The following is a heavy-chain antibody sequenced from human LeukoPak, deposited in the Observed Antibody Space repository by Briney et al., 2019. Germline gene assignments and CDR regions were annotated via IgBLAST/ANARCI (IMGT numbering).Heavy chain of an antibody. CDR3: ARRTNYLAFDY. CDR1: GLSFFSSL. J-gene: IGHJ4*02. D-gene: IGHD4/OR15-4a*01. Sequence: GGALRLSCAASGLSFFSSLMSWVRQTPEKGVGGVANMSPDGTEKYYVDSVKGRFTISRDNAKNSLYLQMNNLRAEDTAVYSCARRTNYLAFDYWGQGTLVTVSS. V-gene: IGHV3-7*01. CDR2: MSPDGTEK.